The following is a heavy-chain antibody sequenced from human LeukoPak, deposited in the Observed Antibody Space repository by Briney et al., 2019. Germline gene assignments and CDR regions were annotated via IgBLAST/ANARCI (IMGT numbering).Heavy chain of an antibody. CDR2: ISYDGSNK. CDR3: AREEGRYDSSGSFDY. CDR1: GFTFSSYA. V-gene: IGHV3-30-3*01. J-gene: IGHJ4*02. D-gene: IGHD3-22*01. Sequence: GGSLRLSCAASGFTFSSYAMHWVRQAPGKGLEWVVVISYDGSNKYYADSVKGRFTISRDNSKNTLYLQMNSLRAEDTAVYYCAREEGRYDSSGSFDYWGQGTLVTVSS.